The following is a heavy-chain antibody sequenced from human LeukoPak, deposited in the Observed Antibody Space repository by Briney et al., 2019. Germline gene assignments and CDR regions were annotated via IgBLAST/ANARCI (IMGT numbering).Heavy chain of an antibody. V-gene: IGHV5-51*01. D-gene: IGHD3-3*01. CDR3: ARHWSAAWFGY. J-gene: IGHJ4*03. CDR2: IDPVNSET. CDR1: GYDFTTYW. Sequence: GESLKISCKGFGYDFTTYWIAWVRQMPGKGLEWMGNIDPVNSETTYSPSFQGLVTMSVDKSISTAYLQLSSLKASDTAMYFCARHWSAAWFGYWGQGSPVTVSS.